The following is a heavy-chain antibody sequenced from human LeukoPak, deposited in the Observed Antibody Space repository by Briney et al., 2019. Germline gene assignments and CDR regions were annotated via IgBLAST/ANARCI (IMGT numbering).Heavy chain of an antibody. D-gene: IGHD3-10*01. CDR1: GFTFGSYT. V-gene: IGHV3-21*01. J-gene: IGHJ5*02. CDR2: ISPTGAST. CDR3: GRDFVGESGAGGP. Sequence: GGSLRLSCAGSGFTFGSYTMNWVRQAPGKGLEWVSSISPTGASTWNADSVEGRFTISRDNAKSSVYLQMNSLRAEDTAIYFCGRDFVGESGAGGPWGQGVLITVSS.